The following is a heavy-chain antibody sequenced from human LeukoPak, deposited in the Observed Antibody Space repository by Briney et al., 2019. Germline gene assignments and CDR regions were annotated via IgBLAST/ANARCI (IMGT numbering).Heavy chain of an antibody. CDR1: GGSISCSSYY. D-gene: IGHD5-24*01. Sequence: SETLSLTCTVSGGSISCSSYYWGWIRQPPGKGLEWIGSIYYSGSTYYNPSLKSRVTISVDTSKNQFSLKLSSVTAADTAVYYCARDPRDGYKFGHHYFDYRGQGTLVTVSS. CDR3: ARDPRDGYKFGHHYFDY. J-gene: IGHJ4*02. V-gene: IGHV4-39*07. CDR2: IYYSGST.